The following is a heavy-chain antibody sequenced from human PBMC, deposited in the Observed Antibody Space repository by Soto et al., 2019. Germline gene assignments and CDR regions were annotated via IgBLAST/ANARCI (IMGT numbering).Heavy chain of an antibody. CDR2: VYYSGAT. J-gene: IGHJ4*02. CDR1: GDSMGSGGHY. V-gene: IGHV4-31*03. D-gene: IGHD7-27*01. Sequence: QVHLQESGPGLVRPSETLSLTCIVTGDSMGSGGHYYNWIRQVPGKALEWIGYVYYSGATHYNPSLRARATISRDTSKNQFFLRLISVTAADTAVYFCARGKDLEPTVWGYWGQGTQVTVSS. CDR3: ARGKDLEPTVWGY.